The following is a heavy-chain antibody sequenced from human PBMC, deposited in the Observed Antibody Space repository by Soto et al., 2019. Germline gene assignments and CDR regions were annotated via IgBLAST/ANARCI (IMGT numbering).Heavy chain of an antibody. CDR3: ARGYWFDP. CDR2: ITRGGSS. J-gene: IGHJ5*02. CDR1: GGSSFSDD. Sequence: PSETLSLTCTVSGGSSFSDDWTWIRQPPGKGLEWIGYITRGGSSRYAPSLKGRVTFSTDTSKNQVSLKLTYVTVADTAVYYCARGYWFDPWGPGTLVTVSS. V-gene: IGHV4-59*01.